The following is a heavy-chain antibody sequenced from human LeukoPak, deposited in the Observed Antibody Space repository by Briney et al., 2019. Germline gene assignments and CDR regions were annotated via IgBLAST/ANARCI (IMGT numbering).Heavy chain of an antibody. CDR3: ARAYYDFWSGYAFDL. D-gene: IGHD3-3*01. CDR1: GFTLSSYA. CDR2: ISGSGGST. Sequence: PGGSLRLSCAASGFTLSSYAMSWVRQAPGKGLEWVSAISGSGGSTYYADSVKGRFTISRDNAKNSLYLQMNSLRAEDTAVYYCARAYYDFWSGYAFDLWGRGTLVTVSS. J-gene: IGHJ2*01. V-gene: IGHV3-23*01.